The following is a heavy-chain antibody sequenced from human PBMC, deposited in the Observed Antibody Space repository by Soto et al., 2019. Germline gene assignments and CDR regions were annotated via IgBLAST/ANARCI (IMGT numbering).Heavy chain of an antibody. D-gene: IGHD3-22*01. Sequence: SVKVSCKASGGTFSSYAISWVRQAPGQGLEWMGGIIPIFGTANYAQNFQGRVTITADKSTSTAYMELSSLRSEDTAVYYCARRDMIVAGYGYGGQGTLVTVSS. CDR2: IIPIFGTA. J-gene: IGHJ4*02. CDR1: GGTFSSYA. V-gene: IGHV1-69*06. CDR3: ARRDMIVAGYGY.